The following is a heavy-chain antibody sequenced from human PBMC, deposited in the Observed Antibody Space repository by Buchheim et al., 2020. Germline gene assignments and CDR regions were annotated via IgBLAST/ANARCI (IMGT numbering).Heavy chain of an antibody. D-gene: IGHD6-13*01. J-gene: IGHJ4*02. CDR3: ARVGFGAAADIYFDY. V-gene: IGHV4-34*01. Sequence: QVQLQQWGAGLLKPSETLSLTCAVYGGSFSGYYWSWIRQPPGKGLEWIGEINHSGSTNYNPSLKSRVTISVDTSKNQFALKLSSVTAADTAVYYCARVGFGAAADIYFDYWGQGTL. CDR1: GGSFSGYY. CDR2: INHSGST.